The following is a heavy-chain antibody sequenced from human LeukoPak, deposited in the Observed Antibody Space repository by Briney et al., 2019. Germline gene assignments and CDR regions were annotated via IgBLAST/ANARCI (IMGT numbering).Heavy chain of an antibody. Sequence: GGSLRLSCAASGFTFDDYAMHWVRQAPGKGLEWVSGISWNSGSIGYADSVKGRFTSSRDNAKNSLYLQMNSLRAEDTALYYCAKDIGRFPHALDIWGQGTMVTVSS. J-gene: IGHJ3*02. CDR2: ISWNSGSI. CDR3: AKDIGRFPHALDI. CDR1: GFTFDDYA. D-gene: IGHD2-21*01. V-gene: IGHV3-9*01.